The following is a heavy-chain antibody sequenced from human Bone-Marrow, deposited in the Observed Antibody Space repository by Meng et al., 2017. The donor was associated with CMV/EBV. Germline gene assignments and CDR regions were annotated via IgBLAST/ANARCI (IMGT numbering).Heavy chain of an antibody. CDR2: IKSKIDGGTT. V-gene: IGHV3-15*01. CDR1: GFTFNNAW. J-gene: IGHJ4*02. Sequence: GESLKISCAASGFTFNNAWMSWVRQAPGKGLEWVGRIKSKIDGGTTDYAAPVKGRFTISRDDSENTLYLQMSSLKTEDTGVYYCARDVGGSSGWDPGHWGQGTLVTVSS. CDR3: ARDVGGSSGWDPGH. D-gene: IGHD6-19*01.